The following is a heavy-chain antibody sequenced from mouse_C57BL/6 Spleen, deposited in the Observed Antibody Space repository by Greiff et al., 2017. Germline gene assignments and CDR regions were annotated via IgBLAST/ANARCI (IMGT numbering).Heavy chain of an antibody. J-gene: IGHJ3*01. CDR2: INPSTGGT. V-gene: IGHV1-42*01. Sequence: VQLKQSGPELVKPGASVKISCKASGYSFTGYYMNWVKQSPEKSLEWIGEINPSTGGTTYNQKFKAKATLTVDKSSSTAYMQLKSLTSEDSAVYYCARMDSNYEGWFAYWGQGTLVTVSA. CDR1: GYSFTGYY. CDR3: ARMDSNYEGWFAY. D-gene: IGHD2-5*01.